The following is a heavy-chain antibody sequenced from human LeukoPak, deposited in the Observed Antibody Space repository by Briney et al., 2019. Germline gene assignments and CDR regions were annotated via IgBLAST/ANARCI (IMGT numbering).Heavy chain of an antibody. D-gene: IGHD1-7*01. CDR1: GGSISSYY. Sequence: SETLSLTCTVSGGSISSYYWSWIRQPPGKGLEWIGYIYYSGSIKYNSSLKSRVTISVDTSKNQFSLKLNSVTAADTAVYYCARERTNYGGIDYWGQGTLVTVSS. CDR2: IYYSGSI. V-gene: IGHV4-59*01. J-gene: IGHJ4*02. CDR3: ARERTNYGGIDY.